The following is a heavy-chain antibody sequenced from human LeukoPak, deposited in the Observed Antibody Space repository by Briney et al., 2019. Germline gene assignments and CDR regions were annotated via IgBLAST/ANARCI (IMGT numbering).Heavy chain of an antibody. CDR1: GFTFSSYE. V-gene: IGHV3-48*03. Sequence: GGSLRLSCAASGFTFSSYEMNWVRQAPGKGLEWVSYISSSGSTIYYADSVKGRFTISRDNSKNTLFLHMDSLRAEDTAVYYCAKYSTYYYDSSGYGDNGYFDYWGQGTLVTVSS. CDR2: ISSSGSTI. J-gene: IGHJ4*02. CDR3: AKYSTYYYDSSGYGDNGYFDY. D-gene: IGHD3-22*01.